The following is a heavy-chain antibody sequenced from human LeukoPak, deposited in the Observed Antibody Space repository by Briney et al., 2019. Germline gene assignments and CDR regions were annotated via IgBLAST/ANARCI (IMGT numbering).Heavy chain of an antibody. V-gene: IGHV3-30*02. CDR1: GFTFSSYG. D-gene: IGHD6-13*01. Sequence: GGSLRLSCAASGFTFSSYGMHWVRQAPAKGLEWVAFIRYDGSNKYYADSVKGRFTISRDNSKNTLYLQMNSLSAEDTAVYYCAKDMEPAAGFFDYWGQGTLVTVSS. J-gene: IGHJ4*02. CDR2: IRYDGSNK. CDR3: AKDMEPAAGFFDY.